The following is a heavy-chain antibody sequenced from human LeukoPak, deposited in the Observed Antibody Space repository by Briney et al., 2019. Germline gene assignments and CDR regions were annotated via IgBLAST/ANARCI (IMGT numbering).Heavy chain of an antibody. CDR2: ISYDGSNK. D-gene: IGHD2-2*01. Sequence: GGSLRLSCAASGFTFSSYDIHWVRQAPGKGLEWVAVISYDGSNKYYADSVKGRFTISRDNSKNTLFLQMNSLRAEDTAVYYCARDILGYCSNTSCYHTSSFDYWGQGTLVTVSS. V-gene: IGHV3-30*19. CDR3: ARDILGYCSNTSCYHTSSFDY. CDR1: GFTFSSYD. J-gene: IGHJ4*02.